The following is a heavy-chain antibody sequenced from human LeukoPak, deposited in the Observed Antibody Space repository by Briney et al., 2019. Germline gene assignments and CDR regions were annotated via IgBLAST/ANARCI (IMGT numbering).Heavy chain of an antibody. CDR3: ARSQDIVVVPAAIFNWFDP. Sequence: SVKVSCKASVGTFSSYAISWVRQAPGQGLEWMGGSIPIFGTANYAQKFQGRVTITTDESTSTAYMELSSLRSEDTAVYYCARSQDIVVVPAAIFNWFDPWGQGTLVTVSS. J-gene: IGHJ5*02. CDR1: VGTFSSYA. D-gene: IGHD2-2*02. CDR2: SIPIFGTA. V-gene: IGHV1-69*05.